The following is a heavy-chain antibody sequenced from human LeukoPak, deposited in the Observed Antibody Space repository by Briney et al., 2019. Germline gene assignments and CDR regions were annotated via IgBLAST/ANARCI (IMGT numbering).Heavy chain of an antibody. V-gene: IGHV3-21*01. J-gene: IGHJ4*02. CDR1: GFTFSSYS. CDR2: ISSSSSYI. Sequence: PGGSLRLSCAASGFTFSSYSMNWVRQAPGKGLEWVSSISSSSSYIYYADSVKGRFTISRDNSKNTLYLQMNSLRAEDTAVYYCAKAGLLWFGRDSYYFDYWGQGTLVTVSS. CDR3: AKAGLLWFGRDSYYFDY. D-gene: IGHD3-10*01.